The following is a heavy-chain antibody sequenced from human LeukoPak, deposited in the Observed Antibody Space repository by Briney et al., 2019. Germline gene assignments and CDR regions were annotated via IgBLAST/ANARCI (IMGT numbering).Heavy chain of an antibody. CDR1: GYSFTSYC. V-gene: IGHV5-51*01. J-gene: IGHJ3*01. Sequence: GESLQISCKVSGYSFTSYCIGWVRRMPGKGGEWMGIIYPGDCGATYSPSFQGQVTISVDKSINTAYLQWSSLQASDTAMYYCGMSGDRVPLQDDVFDVWGQGTMVTVST. CDR2: IYPGDCGA. D-gene: IGHD1-26*01. CDR3: GMSGDRVPLQDDVFDV.